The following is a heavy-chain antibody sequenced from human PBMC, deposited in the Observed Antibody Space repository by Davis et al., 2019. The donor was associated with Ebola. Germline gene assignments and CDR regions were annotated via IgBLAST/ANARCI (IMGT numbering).Heavy chain of an antibody. CDR2: IASLGDTK. V-gene: IGHV3-30-3*01. CDR1: GSTFNKDV. Sequence: PGGSLRLSCVASGSTFNKDVMHWVRQTPGKGLEWVAAIASLGDTKHYADSVKGRFTVFRDNSKNTVYLQMNSLRDEDTAVYYCAREGHGSGHCGCYDFWGQGAPVTVYS. J-gene: IGHJ4*02. CDR3: AREGHGSGHCGCYDF. D-gene: IGHD3/OR15-3a*01.